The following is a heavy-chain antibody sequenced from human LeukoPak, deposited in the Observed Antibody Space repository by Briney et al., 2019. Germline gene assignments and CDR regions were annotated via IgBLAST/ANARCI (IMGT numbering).Heavy chain of an antibody. CDR3: AREGYYDSSGLGYNWFDP. D-gene: IGHD3-22*01. CDR2: INHSGST. Sequence: SETLSLTCAVYGGSFRAYYWRWIRQPPGKGLEWIAEINHSGSTNYNPSLKSRVTISVDTSKNQFSLNLSSVTAADTAVYYCAREGYYDSSGLGYNWFDPWGQGTLVTVSS. V-gene: IGHV4-34*01. J-gene: IGHJ5*02. CDR1: GGSFRAYY.